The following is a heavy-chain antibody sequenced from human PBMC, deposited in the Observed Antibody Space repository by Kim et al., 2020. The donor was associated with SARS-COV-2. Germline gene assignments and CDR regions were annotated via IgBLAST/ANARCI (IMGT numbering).Heavy chain of an antibody. CDR3: AKESPRYYDYVWGTYRLDS. CDR1: GFTFSIFG. V-gene: IGHV3-33*06. Sequence: GGSLRLSCAASGFTFSIFGMHWVRQAPGKRLEWVAVILYDGNSKYYADSVKGRFTISRDNSKNTMYLQMNSLRVEDTAVYYCAKESPRYYDYVWGTYRLDSWGQEPWSPSPQ. CDR2: ILYDGNSK. J-gene: IGHJ5*01. D-gene: IGHD3-16*02.